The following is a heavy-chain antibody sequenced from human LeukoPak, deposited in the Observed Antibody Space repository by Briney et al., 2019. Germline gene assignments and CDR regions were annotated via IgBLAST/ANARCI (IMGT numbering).Heavy chain of an antibody. J-gene: IGHJ2*01. CDR2: IYYSGST. CDR1: GGSISSYY. V-gene: IGHV4-59*01. D-gene: IGHD3-10*01. CDR3: ARVARITMVRGVAWYFDL. Sequence: SETLSLTCTVSGGSISSYYWSWIRQPPGKGLEWIGYIYYSGSTNYNPSLTSRVTISVDTSKNQFSPKLSSVTAADTAVYYCARVARITMVRGVAWYFDLWGRGTLVTVSS.